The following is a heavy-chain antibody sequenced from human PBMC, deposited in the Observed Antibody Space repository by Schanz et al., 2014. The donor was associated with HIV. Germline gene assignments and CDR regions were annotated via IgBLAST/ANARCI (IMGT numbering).Heavy chain of an antibody. Sequence: QVQLQQWGTGLLKPSETLSLICAVYNGSFGAYHWSWIRQPPGKGLEWIGDISTTGTTNYNPSLRSPSPKTIDTTKTDFSLNQNSVTAADTALYYCASALIIATGELFESWGQGTLVTVSS. CDR3: ASALIIATGELFES. CDR2: ISTTGTT. V-gene: IGHV4-34*01. CDR1: NGSFGAYH. D-gene: IGHD4-17*01. J-gene: IGHJ4*02.